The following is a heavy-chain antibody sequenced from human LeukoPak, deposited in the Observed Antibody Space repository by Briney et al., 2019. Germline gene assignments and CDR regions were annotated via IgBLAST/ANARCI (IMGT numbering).Heavy chain of an antibody. CDR2: ISGSGDST. J-gene: IGHJ4*02. D-gene: IGHD3-10*01. CDR1: GFTFSSYA. CDR3: ASPGPMTDFDY. Sequence: GGSLRLSCAASGFTFSSYAMSWVRQAPGKGLEWVSGISGSGDSTYYTDSVKGRFTISRDNSKNSLYLQMNSLRAEDTAVYYCASPGPMTDFDYWGQGTLVTVSS. V-gene: IGHV3-23*01.